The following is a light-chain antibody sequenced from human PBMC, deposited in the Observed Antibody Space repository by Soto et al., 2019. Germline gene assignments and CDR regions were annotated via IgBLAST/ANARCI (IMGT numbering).Light chain of an antibody. CDR1: QSISSSY. CDR2: GAS. Sequence: EIVLTQSPGPLSFSPLEIATLSFRSSQSISSSYLAWYQQKPGQAPRLLIYGASNRATGIPDRFSGSGSGTDFTLTISRLEPEDFAVYYCQKYGSSQWKFGQGTKVDIK. J-gene: IGKJ1*01. CDR3: QKYGSSQWK. V-gene: IGKV3-20*01.